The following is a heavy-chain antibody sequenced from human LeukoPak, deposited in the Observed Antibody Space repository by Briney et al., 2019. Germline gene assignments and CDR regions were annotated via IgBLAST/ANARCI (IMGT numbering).Heavy chain of an antibody. Sequence: SETLSLTCTVSGYPISTGYYWDWIRQPPGKGLEWIGTFYHGGSTYYNPSLKSRVTISVDTSKNQFSLNLSSVTAADTAVYYCARDMYYYDSSGYLFDYWGQGTLVTVSS. CDR2: FYHGGST. D-gene: IGHD3-22*01. J-gene: IGHJ4*02. CDR3: ARDMYYYDSSGYLFDY. CDR1: GYPISTGYY. V-gene: IGHV4-38-2*02.